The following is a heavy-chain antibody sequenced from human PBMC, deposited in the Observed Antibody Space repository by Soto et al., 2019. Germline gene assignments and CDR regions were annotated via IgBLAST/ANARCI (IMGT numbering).Heavy chain of an antibody. D-gene: IGHD4-17*01. V-gene: IGHV3-23*01. J-gene: IGHJ1*01. CDR2: ISGSGGST. CDR1: GFTFSSYA. Sequence: GGSLRLSCAASGFTFSSYAMSWVRQAPGKGLEWVSAISGSGGSTYYADSVKGRFTISRDNSKNTLYLQMNSLRAEDTAEYYCAKSPTVMYFQHWGQGTLVTVSS. CDR3: AKSPTVMYFQH.